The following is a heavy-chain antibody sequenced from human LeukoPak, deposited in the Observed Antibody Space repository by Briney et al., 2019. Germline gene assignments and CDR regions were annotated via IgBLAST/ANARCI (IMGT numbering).Heavy chain of an antibody. D-gene: IGHD5-12*01. CDR2: TYYRSKWYN. CDR3: ARDPSLYSGYVGGWFDP. Sequence: SQTLSLTCAISGDSVSSSSAAWNWIRQSPSRGLEWLGRTYYRSKWYNDYAVSVKSRITINPDTSKNQFSLQLNSVTPEDTAVYYCARDPSLYSGYVGGWFDPWGQGTLVTVSS. V-gene: IGHV6-1*01. J-gene: IGHJ5*02. CDR1: GDSVSSSSAA.